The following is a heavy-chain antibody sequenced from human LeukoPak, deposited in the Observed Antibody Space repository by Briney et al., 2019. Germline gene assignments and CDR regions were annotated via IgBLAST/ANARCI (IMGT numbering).Heavy chain of an antibody. V-gene: IGHV3-73*01. J-gene: IGHJ4*02. CDR1: GFTFSGSA. CDR3: TSYRNGVDY. CDR2: IRSKANSYAT. Sequence: GGSLRLSCAASGFTFSGSAMHWVRQASGKGLEWVGRIRSKANSYATAYAASVKGRFTMSRDDSKNTAYLQMNSLKTEDTAVYYCTSYRNGVDYWGQGTLVTVSS. D-gene: IGHD1-1*01.